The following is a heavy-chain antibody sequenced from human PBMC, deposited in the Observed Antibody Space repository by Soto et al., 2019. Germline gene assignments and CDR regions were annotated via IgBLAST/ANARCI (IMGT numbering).Heavy chain of an antibody. J-gene: IGHJ2*01. CDR3: ARGGSLYWYVDL. CDR2: INAGNGNT. D-gene: IGHD1-26*01. Sequence: QVQLVQSGAEVKKPGASVKVSCKASGYTFTSYAMHWVRQAPGQRLEWMGWINAGNGNTKYSQKFQGRVTITRDTSASTAYMELSSLRSEYTAVYYCARGGSLYWYVDLWGRGTLVTVSS. CDR1: GYTFTSYA. V-gene: IGHV1-3*01.